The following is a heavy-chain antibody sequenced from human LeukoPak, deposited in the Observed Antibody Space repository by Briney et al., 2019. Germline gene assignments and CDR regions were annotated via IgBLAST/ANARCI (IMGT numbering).Heavy chain of an antibody. CDR3: ARESWHYGTDAFDV. Sequence: GASVKVSCKASGYTFTTYTIHWVRQAPGQRLEWMGWINAGNGNTKYSQKFQGGVTITRDTSASTAYMELSSLRSEGTAVFYRARESWHYGTDAFDVWGQGTMVTVSS. D-gene: IGHD1-7*01. CDR2: INAGNGNT. CDR1: GYTFTTYT. V-gene: IGHV1-3*01. J-gene: IGHJ3*01.